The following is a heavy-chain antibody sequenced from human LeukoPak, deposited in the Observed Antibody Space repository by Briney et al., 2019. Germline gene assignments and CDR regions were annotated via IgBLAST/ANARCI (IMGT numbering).Heavy chain of an antibody. CDR1: GYTFTSYY. V-gene: IGHV1-46*01. J-gene: IGHJ4*02. CDR3: ARAPWGYDSSGYLNY. Sequence: ASVKVSCKASGYTFTSYYMHWVRQAPGPGLEWMGIINPSGGSTSYAQKFQGRVTMTRNTSTSTVYMELSSLRSEDTAVYYCARAPWGYDSSGYLNYWGQGTLVTVSS. D-gene: IGHD3-22*01. CDR2: INPSGGST.